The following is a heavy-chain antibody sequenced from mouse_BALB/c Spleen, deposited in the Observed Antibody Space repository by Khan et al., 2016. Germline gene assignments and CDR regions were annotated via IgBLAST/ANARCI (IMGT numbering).Heavy chain of an antibody. J-gene: IGHJ3*01. CDR1: GYSISSGYS. CDR2: IHYSGIT. D-gene: IGHD2-3*01. V-gene: IGHV3-1*02. Sequence: EVQLQESGPDLVKPSQSLSLTCTVTGYSISSGYSWHWIRQFPGNKLEWMGYIHYSGITNYIPSLKSRISVTRDTSKNQFFLQLNSVTTEDTATYYCVSFGYCDPWFTYWGQGTLVTVSA. CDR3: VSFGYCDPWFTY.